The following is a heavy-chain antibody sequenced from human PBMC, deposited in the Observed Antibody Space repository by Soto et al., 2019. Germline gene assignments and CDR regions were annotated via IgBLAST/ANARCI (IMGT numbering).Heavy chain of an antibody. V-gene: IGHV1-69*13. J-gene: IGHJ6*02. Sequence: SVKASCKASGGTFSSYAISWVRQAPGQGLEWMGGIIPIFGTANYAQKFQGRVTITADESTSTAYMELSSLGVEDTAVYYCAKARVFPAAIVDVWGQGTTVTVSS. D-gene: IGHD2-2*02. CDR3: AKARVFPAAIVDV. CDR1: GGTFSSYA. CDR2: IIPIFGTA.